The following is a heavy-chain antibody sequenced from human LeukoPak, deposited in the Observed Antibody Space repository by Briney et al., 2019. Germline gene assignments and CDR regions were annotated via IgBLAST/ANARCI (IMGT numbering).Heavy chain of an antibody. D-gene: IGHD7-27*01. CDR2: IYYTGST. CDR1: GGSVSDYY. J-gene: IGHJ4*02. Sequence: PSETLSLTCTISGGSVSDYYWSWIRQSPGKGLEWIGYIYYTGSTSYNPSLKSRVTISADTSKNEFSLKLNSVTAADTAVYYCASRKLGNDYWGQGTLVTVSS. V-gene: IGHV4-59*02. CDR3: ASRKLGNDY.